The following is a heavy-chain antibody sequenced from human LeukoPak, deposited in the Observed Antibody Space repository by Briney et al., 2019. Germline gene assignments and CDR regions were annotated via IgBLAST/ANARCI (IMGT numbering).Heavy chain of an antibody. J-gene: IGHJ3*01. CDR2: IKKDGSEK. Sequence: GGSLRLSCAASGFTFSNYWMSWGRQAPGKGLEWVANIKKDGSEKKYVDSVKGRFTISRDNAKNSLYLQMNSLRAEDTAVYYCARISWSASSWAFDFWGQGTMVTVSS. D-gene: IGHD6-13*01. V-gene: IGHV3-7*01. CDR1: GFTFSNYW. CDR3: ARISWSASSWAFDF.